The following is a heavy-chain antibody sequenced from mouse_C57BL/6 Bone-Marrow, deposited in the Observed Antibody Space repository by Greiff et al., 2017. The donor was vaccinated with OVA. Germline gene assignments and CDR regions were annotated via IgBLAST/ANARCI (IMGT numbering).Heavy chain of an antibody. D-gene: IGHD1-1*01. J-gene: IGHJ2*01. CDR3: ARGCTTNYFDY. Sequence: QVQLKQPGAELVKPGASVKLSCKASGYTFTSYWMHWVKQRPGPGLEWIGMIHPNSGSTNYNEKFKSKATLTVDKSSSTAYMQLSSLTSEDSAVYYCARGCTTNYFDYWGQGTTLTVSS. CDR1: GYTFTSYW. CDR2: IHPNSGST. V-gene: IGHV1-64*01.